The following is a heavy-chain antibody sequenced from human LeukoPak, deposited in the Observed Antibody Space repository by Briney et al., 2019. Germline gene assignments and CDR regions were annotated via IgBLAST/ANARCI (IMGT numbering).Heavy chain of an antibody. D-gene: IGHD3-9*01. CDR2: ISWNSGSI. CDR1: GFTFDDYG. J-gene: IGHJ4*02. V-gene: IGHV3-9*03. Sequence: GGSLRLSCAASGFTFDDYGMHWVQQAPGRGLEWVSGISWNSGSIGYADSVKGRFTISRDNAKDSLYLQMNSLRAEDMALYYCAKDMCYDILTGCPHDYSGQGTLVTVSS. CDR3: AKDMCYDILTGCPHDY.